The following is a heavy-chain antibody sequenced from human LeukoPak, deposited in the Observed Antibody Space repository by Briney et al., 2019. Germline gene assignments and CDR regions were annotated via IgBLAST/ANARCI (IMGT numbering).Heavy chain of an antibody. CDR3: ARANFLYCSSSTCLFDY. V-gene: IGHV1-2*02. Sequence: ASVKVSCKASGYTFTDYYMHWVRQAPGQGVEWMGWINPNDGDTNYAQKFQGRVTMTRDTSISTAHMEVNRLRSDDTAVYYCARANFLYCSSSTCLFDYWGQGTLVTVSS. J-gene: IGHJ4*02. CDR2: INPNDGDT. CDR1: GYTFTDYY. D-gene: IGHD2-2*01.